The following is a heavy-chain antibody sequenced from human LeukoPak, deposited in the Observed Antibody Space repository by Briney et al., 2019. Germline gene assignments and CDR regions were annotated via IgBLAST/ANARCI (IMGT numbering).Heavy chain of an antibody. J-gene: IGHJ4*02. Sequence: GGSLPFSGAGPGFTFKNFAMSWFRKAPPGGLEWVASLRGDGETFYADSVRGRFTLSRDDSRNSVYLHLNNLRVGDTAVYYCAKASWVSSADAVLWGQGTVVTVS. CDR1: GFTFKNFA. D-gene: IGHD6-19*01. CDR2: LRGDGET. CDR3: AKASWVSSADAVL. V-gene: IGHV3-23*01.